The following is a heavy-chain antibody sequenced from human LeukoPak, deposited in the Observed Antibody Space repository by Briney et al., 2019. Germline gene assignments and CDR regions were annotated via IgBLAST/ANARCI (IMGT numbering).Heavy chain of an antibody. J-gene: IGHJ4*02. CDR2: IKSKTDGGTR. Sequence: GGSLRLSCAASGFTFSSYEMNWVRQAPGKGLEWVGRIKSKTDGGTRDYAAPVKVRFTISRDDSKNTLYLQMNSLKTEDTAVYYCTTDYTSGNPYWGQGTLVTVSS. V-gene: IGHV3-15*01. CDR3: TTDYTSGNPY. CDR1: GFTFSSYE. D-gene: IGHD3-10*01.